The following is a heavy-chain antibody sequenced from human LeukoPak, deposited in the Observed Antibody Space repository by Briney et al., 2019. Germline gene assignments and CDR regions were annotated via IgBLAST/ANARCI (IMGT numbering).Heavy chain of an antibody. CDR3: AKGGDGYNLNYYYGMDV. CDR1: GFTFSSYA. J-gene: IGHJ6*02. Sequence: GGSLRLSCAAFGFTFSSYAMSWVRQAPGKGLEWVSAISGSGGSTYYADSVKGRFTISRDNSKNTLYLQMNSLRAEDTAVYYCAKGGDGYNLNYYYGMDVWGQGTTVTVSS. D-gene: IGHD5-24*01. CDR2: ISGSGGST. V-gene: IGHV3-23*01.